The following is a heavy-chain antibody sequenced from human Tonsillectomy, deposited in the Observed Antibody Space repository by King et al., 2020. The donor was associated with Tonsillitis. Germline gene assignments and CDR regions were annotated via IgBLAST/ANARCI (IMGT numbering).Heavy chain of an antibody. CDR2: IWYYGRNK. CDR3: ARDPPSIVGASPY. V-gene: IGHV3-33*08. J-gene: IGHJ4*02. Sequence: VQLVESGGGVVQPGRSLRLSCAASGFTFSSYGMHWARQAPGKGLEWVAVIWYYGRNKYYADSVKGRFTLSRDNSKNALYLPMNSLRAEDTAVYYCARDPPSIVGASPYWGQGTLVTVSS. CDR1: GFTFSSYG. D-gene: IGHD1-26*01.